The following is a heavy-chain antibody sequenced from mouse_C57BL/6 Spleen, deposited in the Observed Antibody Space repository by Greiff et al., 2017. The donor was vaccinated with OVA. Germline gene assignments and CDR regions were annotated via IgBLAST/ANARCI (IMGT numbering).Heavy chain of an antibody. V-gene: IGHV1-52*01. CDR1: GYTFTSYW. J-gene: IGHJ2*01. CDR2: IDPSDSET. Sequence: VQLQQSGAELVRPGSSVKLSCKASGYTFTSYWMHWVKQRPIQGLEWIGNIDPSDSETHYNQKFKDKATLTVDKSSSTAYMQLSSLTSEDSAVYYCARDRFYYFDYWGQGTTLTVSS. CDR3: ARDRFYYFDY.